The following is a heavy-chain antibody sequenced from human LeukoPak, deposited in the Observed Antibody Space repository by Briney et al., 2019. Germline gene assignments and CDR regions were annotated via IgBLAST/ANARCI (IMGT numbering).Heavy chain of an antibody. Sequence: QAGGSLRLSCAASGFTLSTYDMHWVRQPPGKGLEWVSGIDIPGNTYYPDSVKGRFTMSRESAKNSSYLQMNSLRAGDTAVYYCARAVAGTHWFDPWGQGTLVTVSS. CDR2: IDIPGNT. CDR3: ARAVAGTHWFDP. J-gene: IGHJ5*02. CDR1: GFTLSTYD. D-gene: IGHD6-19*01. V-gene: IGHV3-13*01.